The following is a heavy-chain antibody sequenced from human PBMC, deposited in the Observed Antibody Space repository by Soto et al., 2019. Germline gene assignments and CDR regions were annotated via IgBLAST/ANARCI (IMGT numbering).Heavy chain of an antibody. V-gene: IGHV1-18*01. CDR1: GYTFTSYG. Sequence: ASVKVSCKASGYTFTSYGITWVRQAPGQGLEWMGWISAHNGNTDYAQKLQGRVIVTRDTSTSTAYMELRSLISDDTAVYYCAREGVAPYYYYGMDVWGQGTPVTVSS. CDR3: AREGVAPYYYYGMDV. D-gene: IGHD5-12*01. J-gene: IGHJ6*02. CDR2: ISAHNGNT.